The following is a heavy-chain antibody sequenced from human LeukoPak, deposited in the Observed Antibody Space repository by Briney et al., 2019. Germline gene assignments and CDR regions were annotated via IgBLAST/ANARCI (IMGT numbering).Heavy chain of an antibody. D-gene: IGHD4-17*01. Sequence: ASVKVSCKASGYSFSDNYMHWVRQAPGQGLEWMGWINPNSGDTDYAQKFQGRVTMTRDTSISTAYMELSGLTSDDTAVYFCAREVYGDSSFDYWGQGTLLTVSS. J-gene: IGHJ4*02. CDR1: GYSFSDNY. CDR2: INPNSGDT. CDR3: AREVYGDSSFDY. V-gene: IGHV1-2*02.